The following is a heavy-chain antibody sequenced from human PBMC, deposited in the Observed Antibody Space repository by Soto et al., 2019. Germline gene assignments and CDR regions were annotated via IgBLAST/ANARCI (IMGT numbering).Heavy chain of an antibody. CDR2: INAGNGNT. CDR3: ARSSGYSYVGY. J-gene: IGHJ4*02. D-gene: IGHD3-22*01. CDR1: GYTVTSYA. V-gene: IGHV1-3*01. Sequence: QVQLVQSGAEVKKPGASVKVSCKASGYTVTSYAMHWVRQAPGQRLEWMGWINAGNGNTKYAQKLQGRVTITRDTSASTAYMELTSMISENTAVYYCARSSGYSYVGYWGKGTLVTVSS.